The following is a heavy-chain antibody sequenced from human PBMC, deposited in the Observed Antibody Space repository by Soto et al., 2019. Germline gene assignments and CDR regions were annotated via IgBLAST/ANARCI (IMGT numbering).Heavy chain of an antibody. CDR2: ISYDGSNK. D-gene: IGHD5-12*01. V-gene: IGHV3-30*18. Sequence: QVQLVESGGGVVQPGRSLRLSCAASGFTFSSYGMHWVRQAPGKGLEWVAVISYDGSNKYYADSVKGRFTISRDNSKNTLYLQMNSLRAEDTALYYCAKSARWLQYGIDYWGQGNLGTVSS. CDR1: GFTFSSYG. J-gene: IGHJ4*02. CDR3: AKSARWLQYGIDY.